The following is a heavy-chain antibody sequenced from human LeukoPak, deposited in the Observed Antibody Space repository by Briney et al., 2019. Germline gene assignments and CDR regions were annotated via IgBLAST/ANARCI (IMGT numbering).Heavy chain of an antibody. CDR1: GFTFSSYW. CDR3: ARLVAEEDYYYYYGIDL. Sequence: GGSLRLSCAASGFTFSSYWMSWVRQAPGKGLEWVANIKQDGSEKQYVDSVKGRFAISRDNAENSLYLQMNSLRAEDTAVYYCARLVAEEDYYYYYGIDLRGQGTTVTVSS. V-gene: IGHV3-7*05. D-gene: IGHD2-8*02. J-gene: IGHJ6*02. CDR2: IKQDGSEK.